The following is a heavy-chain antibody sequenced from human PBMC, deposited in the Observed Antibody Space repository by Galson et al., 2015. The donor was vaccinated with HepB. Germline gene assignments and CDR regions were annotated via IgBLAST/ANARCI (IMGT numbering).Heavy chain of an antibody. Sequence: SLRLSCAASGFTFSSYAMHWVRQAPGKGLEWVAVISCDGSNKYYADSVKGRFTISRDNSKNTLYLQMNSLRAEDTAVYYCARDRYSSSWYVGYYFDYWGQGTLVTVSS. CDR1: GFTFSSYA. CDR3: ARDRYSSSWYVGYYFDY. J-gene: IGHJ4*02. CDR2: ISCDGSNK. V-gene: IGHV3-30-3*01. D-gene: IGHD6-13*01.